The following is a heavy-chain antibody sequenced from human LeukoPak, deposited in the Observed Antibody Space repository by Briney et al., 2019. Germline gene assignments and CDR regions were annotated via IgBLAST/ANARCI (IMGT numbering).Heavy chain of an antibody. CDR2: ISYDGSNK. CDR1: GFTFSNYG. J-gene: IGHJ4*02. D-gene: IGHD5-12*01. Sequence: PGRSLRLSCAASGFTFSNYGMHWVRQAPGKGLEWVAVISYDGSNKYYADSVKGRFTISRDNSKNTVYLQMNSLRVEDTAVCYCAKCGYSGYLPETPLDYWGQGTLVTVSS. V-gene: IGHV3-30*18. CDR3: AKCGYSGYLPETPLDY.